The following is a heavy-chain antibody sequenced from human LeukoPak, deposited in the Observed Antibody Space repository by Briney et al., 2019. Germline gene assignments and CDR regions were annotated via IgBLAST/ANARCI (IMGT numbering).Heavy chain of an antibody. D-gene: IGHD2/OR15-2a*01. CDR3: ARASFGDPGYMDV. Sequence: ASVKVSCKASGYTFTGYYMHWVRQAPGQGLEWMGWINPNSGGTNYAQKFQGRVTMTRDTSIRTAYMELSRLRSDDTAVYYCARASFGDPGYMDVWGKGTTVTVSS. CDR1: GYTFTGYY. J-gene: IGHJ6*03. V-gene: IGHV1-2*02. CDR2: INPNSGGT.